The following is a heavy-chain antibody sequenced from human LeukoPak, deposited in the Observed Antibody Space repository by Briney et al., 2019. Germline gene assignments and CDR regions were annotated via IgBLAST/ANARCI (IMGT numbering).Heavy chain of an antibody. V-gene: IGHV1-2*04. CDR2: INPNSGGT. CDR1: GYTFTGYY. J-gene: IGHJ4*02. CDR3: ARGAYYYDSSGYPDY. D-gene: IGHD3-22*01. Sequence: ASVTVSCTASGYTFTGYYMHWVRQAPGQGLEWMGWINPNSGGTNHAQKFQGWVTMTRDTSISTAYMELSRLRSDDTAVYYCARGAYYYDSSGYPDYWGQGTLVTVSS.